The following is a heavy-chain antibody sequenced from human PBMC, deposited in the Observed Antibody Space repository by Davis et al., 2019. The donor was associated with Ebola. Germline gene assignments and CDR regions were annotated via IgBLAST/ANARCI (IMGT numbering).Heavy chain of an antibody. J-gene: IGHJ4*02. V-gene: IGHV1-18*01. D-gene: IGHD3-16*01. CDR1: CCTFSSYA. Sequence: ASVPVSCKASCCTFSSYAISCVRQPPGQGLEWMGWINAGNGNTKYSQKFQGRVTITRDTSTSTAYMELRSLRSDDTAVYYCARDPGGMSVARFDYWGQGTLVTVSS. CDR2: INAGNGNT. CDR3: ARDPGGMSVARFDY.